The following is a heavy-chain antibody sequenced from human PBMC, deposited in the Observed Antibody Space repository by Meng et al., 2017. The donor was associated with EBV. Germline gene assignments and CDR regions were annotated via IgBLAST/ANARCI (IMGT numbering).Heavy chain of an antibody. CDR2: FLPTLGAP. D-gene: IGHD3-10*01. J-gene: IGHJ4*02. V-gene: IGHV1-69*01. Sequence: QVQAGQSPAEVKKPGSSVKVSFKTPGGPFRNYAISWVRQAPGQGLEWLGGFLPTLGAPNYAQKFHGRVSITADESTSTHYMDLSSLRSEDTAVYYCASESGRGYTPDYWGQGTLVTVSS. CDR3: ASESGRGYTPDY. CDR1: GGPFRNYA.